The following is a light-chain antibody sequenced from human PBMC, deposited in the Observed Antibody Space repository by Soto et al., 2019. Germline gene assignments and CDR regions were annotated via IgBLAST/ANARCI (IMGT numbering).Light chain of an antibody. CDR1: QDISNY. CDR3: QQCDKLPLT. V-gene: IGKV1-33*01. Sequence: DLQIPQSPSSLFASVGDIVTITCRASQDISNYLNWYQQKPGKAPKLLIYDASNLETGAPSRFSGSGSGTDFTFTISSMQPEDIATYYCQQCDKLPLTFGGGTKVDIK. CDR2: DAS. J-gene: IGKJ4*01.